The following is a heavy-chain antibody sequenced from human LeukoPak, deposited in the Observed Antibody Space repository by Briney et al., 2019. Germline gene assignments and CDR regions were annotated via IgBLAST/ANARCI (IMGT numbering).Heavy chain of an antibody. Sequence: SETLSLTCTVSGGSVSSASYYWSWIRQPPGKGLDWIGYVFYSGSTNYSPSLKSRVTVSVDTSKNQFSLILTSVTAADTAVYYCARVWPYGSGSYYNDWGQGTLVTVSS. J-gene: IGHJ4*02. D-gene: IGHD3-10*01. V-gene: IGHV4-61*01. CDR3: ARVWPYGSGSYYND. CDR2: VFYSGST. CDR1: GGSVSSASYY.